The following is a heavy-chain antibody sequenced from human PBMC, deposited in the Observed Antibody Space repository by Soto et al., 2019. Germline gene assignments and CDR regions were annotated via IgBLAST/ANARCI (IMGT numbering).Heavy chain of an antibody. J-gene: IGHJ4*02. CDR3: ARIKAAAGTGPPDC. CDR1: GFTFSSYS. D-gene: IGHD6-13*01. V-gene: IGHV3-21*01. Sequence: VGSLRLSCAASGFTFSSYSMNWVRQAPGKGLEWVSSISSSSSYIYYADSVKGRFTISRDNAKNSLYLQMNSLRAEDTAVYYCARIKAAAGTGPPDCWGQGTLVTVSS. CDR2: ISSSSSYI.